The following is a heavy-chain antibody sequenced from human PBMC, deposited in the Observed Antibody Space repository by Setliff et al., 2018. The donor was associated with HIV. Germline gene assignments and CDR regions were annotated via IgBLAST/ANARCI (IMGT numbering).Heavy chain of an antibody. CDR3: TRDYRNLGFDL. J-gene: IGHJ2*01. Sequence: GGSLRLSCAASGFTFSSYSMNWVRQAPGKGLEWVSYISSGSNTVHYADSVLGRFTVSRDNAKSTVYLEMNSLRGEETAVYYCTRDYRNLGFDLWGRGSLVTVSS. D-gene: IGHD4-4*01. CDR1: GFTFSSYS. CDR2: ISSGSNTV. V-gene: IGHV3-48*04.